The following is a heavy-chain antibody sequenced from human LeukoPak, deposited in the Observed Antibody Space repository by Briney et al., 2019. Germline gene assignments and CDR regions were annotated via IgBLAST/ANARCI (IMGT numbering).Heavy chain of an antibody. CDR1: GGSISSFY. J-gene: IGHJ4*02. V-gene: IGHV4-59*12. CDR3: ARVSLVRGAPDYYFDY. CDR2: ISYTGNT. D-gene: IGHD3-10*01. Sequence: SETLSLTCTVSGGSISSFYWSWIRQSPGKGLEWIGYISYTGNTNYNPSLKSRVTISVDTSKNQFSLKLSSVTAADTAVYYCARVSLVRGAPDYYFDYWGQGTLVTVSS.